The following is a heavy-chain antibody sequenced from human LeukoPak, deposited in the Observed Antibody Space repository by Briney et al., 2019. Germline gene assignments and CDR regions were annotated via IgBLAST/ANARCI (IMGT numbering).Heavy chain of an antibody. Sequence: GASVKVSCKASGYTFTGYYMHWVRQAPGQGLEWMGWINPNSGGTNYAQKFQGRVTMTRDTSISTAYMELCRLRSDDTAVYYCARVIRLRELSFVGYWGQGTLVTVSS. CDR1: GYTFTGYY. J-gene: IGHJ4*02. D-gene: IGHD3-16*02. CDR3: ARVIRLRELSFVGY. CDR2: INPNSGGT. V-gene: IGHV1-2*02.